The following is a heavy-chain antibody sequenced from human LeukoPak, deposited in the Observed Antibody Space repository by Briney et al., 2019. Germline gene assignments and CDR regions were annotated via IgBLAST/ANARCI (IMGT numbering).Heavy chain of an antibody. CDR2: VCVFDRTI. CDR1: GFTFSDYY. Sequence: KPGGSLRLSCAASGFTFSDYYMSWIRQAPPKGLERVSYVCVFDRTIYYADSVKGRITISRNNDKNSVYLQMNNLRAEATAVSYCERDRLGDDDNYGYYDKWGQGTLVTVSS. V-gene: IGHV3-11*01. J-gene: IGHJ4*02. CDR3: ERDRLGDDDNYGYYDK. D-gene: IGHD3-22*01.